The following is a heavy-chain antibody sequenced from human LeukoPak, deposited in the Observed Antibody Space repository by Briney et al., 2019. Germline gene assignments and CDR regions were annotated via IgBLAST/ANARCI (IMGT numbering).Heavy chain of an antibody. D-gene: IGHD2-21*01. V-gene: IGHV3-7*01. Sequence: GGSLRLSCAASGFTFSNAWMSWVRQAPGKGLEWVANIKQDGSEKYYVDSVKGRFTISRDNAKSSLYLQMSSLRAEDTAVYYCARARFVVVPYDYWGQGTLVTVSS. J-gene: IGHJ4*02. CDR2: IKQDGSEK. CDR1: GFTFSNAW. CDR3: ARARFVVVPYDY.